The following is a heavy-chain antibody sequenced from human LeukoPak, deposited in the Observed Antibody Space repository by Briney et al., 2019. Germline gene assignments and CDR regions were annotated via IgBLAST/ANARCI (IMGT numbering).Heavy chain of an antibody. CDR2: IDTDGTGT. CDR1: GFTFSSYW. J-gene: IGHJ4*02. D-gene: IGHD6-19*01. CDR3: TRLGGSSGVDY. V-gene: IGHV3-74*01. Sequence: GGSLRLSCAASGFTFSSYWMHWVRQVPGKGLVWVSRIDTDGTGTSYADSVKGRFTVSRDNAKNTLYLQMISLRAADTAVYYCTRLGGSSGVDYWGQGTLVAVSS.